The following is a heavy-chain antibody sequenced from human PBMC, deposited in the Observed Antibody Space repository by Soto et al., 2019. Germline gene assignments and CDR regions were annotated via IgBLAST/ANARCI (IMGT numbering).Heavy chain of an antibody. CDR3: AKYQTYYYGSGSYSDGMDV. D-gene: IGHD3-10*01. CDR2: ISGSGGST. J-gene: IGHJ6*02. Sequence: EVQLLESGGGLVQPGGSLRLSCAASGFTFSSYAMSWVRQAPGKGLEWVSAISGSGGSTYYADSVKGRFTISRDNSKNTLYLQMNRLRAEDTAVYYCAKYQTYYYGSGSYSDGMDVWGQGTTVTVSS. CDR1: GFTFSSYA. V-gene: IGHV3-23*01.